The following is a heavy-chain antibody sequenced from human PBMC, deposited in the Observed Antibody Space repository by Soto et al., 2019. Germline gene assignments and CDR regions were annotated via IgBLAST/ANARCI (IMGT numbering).Heavy chain of an antibody. J-gene: IGHJ6*02. CDR3: ARDRGSGRLVVVTAAKNYYYYGMDV. D-gene: IGHD2-2*01. V-gene: IGHV4-4*07. Sequence: KTSETLSLTCSVSGGTISGYYWSWIRQPAGKGLEWIGRIYTSGSTNYNPSLKSRVTMSVDTSKNQFSLKLSSVTAADTAVYYCARDRGSGRLVVVTAAKNYYYYGMDVWGQGTTVTVSS. CDR1: GGTISGYY. CDR2: IYTSGST.